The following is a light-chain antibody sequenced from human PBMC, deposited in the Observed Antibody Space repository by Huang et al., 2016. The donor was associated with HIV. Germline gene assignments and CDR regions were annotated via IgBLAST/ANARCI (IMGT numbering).Light chain of an antibody. CDR1: QDISNY. CDR3: QQYDDLLYT. Sequence: DIQMTQSPSSLSASVGDRVTITCQASQDISNYVNWDQQKPGRAPKVLIYEASNLETGVPSRFSGSGSGTDFTFTISSLQPEDIATYYCQQYDDLLYTFGQGTKLEIK. CDR2: EAS. J-gene: IGKJ2*01. V-gene: IGKV1-33*01.